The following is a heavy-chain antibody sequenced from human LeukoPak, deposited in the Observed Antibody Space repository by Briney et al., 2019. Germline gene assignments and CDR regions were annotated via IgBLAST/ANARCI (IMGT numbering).Heavy chain of an antibody. Sequence: SETLSLTCTVSGGSISSYYWSWIRQPPGKGLEWIGYIYCSGSTNYNPSLKSRVTISVDTSKNQFSLKLSSVTAADTAVYYCARAILTGYRLYYFDYWGQGTLVTVSS. CDR1: GGSISSYY. J-gene: IGHJ4*02. D-gene: IGHD3-9*01. V-gene: IGHV4-59*01. CDR2: IYCSGST. CDR3: ARAILTGYRLYYFDY.